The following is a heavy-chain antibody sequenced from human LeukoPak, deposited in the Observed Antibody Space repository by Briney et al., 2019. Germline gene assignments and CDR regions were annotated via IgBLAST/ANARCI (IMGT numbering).Heavy chain of an antibody. CDR2: INHSGST. V-gene: IGHV4-34*01. CDR3: ARVDWNYNFFDY. Sequence: SETLSLTCAVYGGSCCGYYWSWIRQPPGKGLEWIGEINHSGSTNYNPSLKSRVTISVDTSKNQFSVKLSSVTAADTAVYYSARVDWNYNFFDYWGQGTPVTVSS. CDR1: GGSCCGYY. D-gene: IGHD1-7*01. J-gene: IGHJ4*02.